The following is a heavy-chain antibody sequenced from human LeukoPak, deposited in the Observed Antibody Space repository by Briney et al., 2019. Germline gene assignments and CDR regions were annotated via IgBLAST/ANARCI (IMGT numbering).Heavy chain of an antibody. D-gene: IGHD2-21*01. CDR3: ARGGGGVRREDFDY. CDR1: GGSISSGGYY. V-gene: IGHV4-31*03. CDR2: MYYSGST. Sequence: PSETLSLTCTVSGGSISSGGYYWSWIRQHPGKGLEWIGYMYYSGSTYYNPSLKSRVTISVDTSKNQFSLKLSSVTAADTAVYYCARGGGGVRREDFDYWGQGTLVTVSS. J-gene: IGHJ4*02.